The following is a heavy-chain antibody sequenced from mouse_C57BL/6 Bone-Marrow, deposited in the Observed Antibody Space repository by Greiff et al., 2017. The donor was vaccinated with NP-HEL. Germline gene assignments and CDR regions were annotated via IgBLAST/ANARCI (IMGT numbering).Heavy chain of an antibody. Sequence: VKVVESGPGLVKPSQSLFLTCSITGFPFTSGYFWFWIRQSPGKPLEWMGYITHSGETFYNPSLQSPISITRETSKNQFFLQLNSVTTENTAMYDGAGDSSGYGDFDYWGQGTTLTVSS. J-gene: IGHJ2*01. CDR3: AGDSSGYGDFDY. CDR1: GFPFTSGYF. CDR2: ITHSGET. D-gene: IGHD3-2*02. V-gene: IGHV12-3*01.